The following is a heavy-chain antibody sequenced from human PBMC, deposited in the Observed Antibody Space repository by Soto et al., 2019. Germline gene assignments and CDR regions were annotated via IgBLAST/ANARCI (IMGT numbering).Heavy chain of an antibody. CDR2: IDPSDSYT. Sequence: PGESLKISCKGSGYSFTSYWISWVRQMPGKGLEWMGRIDPSDSYTNYSPSFQGHVTISADKSISTAYLQWSSLKASDTAMYYCARKVIVVVPAAIVKLALDGMDVWGQGTTVTVSS. D-gene: IGHD2-2*01. CDR1: GYSFTSYW. V-gene: IGHV5-10-1*01. CDR3: ARKVIVVVPAAIVKLALDGMDV. J-gene: IGHJ6*02.